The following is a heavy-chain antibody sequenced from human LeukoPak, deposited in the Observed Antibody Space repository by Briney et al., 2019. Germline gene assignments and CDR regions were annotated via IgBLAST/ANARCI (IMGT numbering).Heavy chain of an antibody. CDR3: AKDSSHKIGIIVGATRTAIDY. CDR1: GFTFSSYG. CDR2: IRYDGSNK. J-gene: IGHJ4*02. Sequence: GGSLRLSCTASGFTFSSYGMHWVRQAPGKGLEWVAFIRYDGSNKYYADSVKGRFTISRDNSKNTLYLQMNSLRAEDTAVYYCAKDSSHKIGIIVGATRTAIDYWGQGTLVTVSS. D-gene: IGHD1-26*01. V-gene: IGHV3-30*02.